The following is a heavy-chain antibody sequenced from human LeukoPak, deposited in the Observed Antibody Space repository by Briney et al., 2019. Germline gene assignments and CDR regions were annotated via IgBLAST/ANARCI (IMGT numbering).Heavy chain of an antibody. CDR1: GYTFTSYG. CDR2: ISAYNGNT. CDR3: ARDTLWFGELSWWFDP. Sequence: GASVKVSCKTSGYTFTSYGISWVRQAPGQGLEWMGWISAYNGNTNYAQKFQGRVTITADESTSTAYMELSSLRSEDTAVYYCARDTLWFGELSWWFDPWGQGTLVTVSS. J-gene: IGHJ5*02. D-gene: IGHD3-10*01. V-gene: IGHV1-18*01.